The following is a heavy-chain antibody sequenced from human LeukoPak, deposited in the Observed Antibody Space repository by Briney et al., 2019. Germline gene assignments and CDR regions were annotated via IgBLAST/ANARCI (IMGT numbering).Heavy chain of an antibody. V-gene: IGHV4-59*08. CDR3: ARRGYCSGGSCRNWFDP. CDR2: IYYSGSA. D-gene: IGHD2-15*01. CDR1: GGSISSYY. Sequence: PSETLSLTCTVSGGSISSYYWSWIRQPPGKGLEWIGYIYYSGSANYNPSLKSRVTISVDTSKNQFSLKLSSVTAADTAVYYCARRGYCSGGSCRNWFDPWGQGTLVTASS. J-gene: IGHJ5*02.